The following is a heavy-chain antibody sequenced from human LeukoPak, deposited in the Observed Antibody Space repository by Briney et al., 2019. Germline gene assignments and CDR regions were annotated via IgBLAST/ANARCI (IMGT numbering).Heavy chain of an antibody. CDR1: RFTFSNYG. CDR2: ISYDGGDQ. CDR3: AKGYSYGTVYVFDD. D-gene: IGHD5-18*01. Sequence: GGSLRLSCAASRFTFSNYGMHWVRQVPGRGLECLAVISYDGGDQYYTDSVKGRFTISRDNSKNTLYLQMNSLRAEDTAVYYCAKGYSYGTVYVFDDWGQGTMVTVSS. J-gene: IGHJ3*01. V-gene: IGHV3-30*18.